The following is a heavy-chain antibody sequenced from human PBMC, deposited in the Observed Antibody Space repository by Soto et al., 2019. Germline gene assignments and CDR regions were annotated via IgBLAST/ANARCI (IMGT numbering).Heavy chain of an antibody. J-gene: IGHJ4*02. CDR3: ARGPPQDSVNYYPWDY. Sequence: EVQLVESGGGVVQPGGSLRLSCAGSGYTFRSHWMHWVREAPGKGLVWVSRINSDGSTTSYEDSVKGRFTISTDNAKNTLYLQMNSLRAEDTAVYYCARGPPQDSVNYYPWDYWGQGTLVTVSS. D-gene: IGHD1-26*01. V-gene: IGHV3-74*01. CDR1: GYTFRSHW. CDR2: INSDGSTT.